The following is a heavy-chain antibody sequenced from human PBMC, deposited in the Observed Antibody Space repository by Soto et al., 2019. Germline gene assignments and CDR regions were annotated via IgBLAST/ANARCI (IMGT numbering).Heavy chain of an antibody. Sequence: ASVKVSCKASGGTFSSYTISWVRQAPGQGLEWMGRIIPILGIANYAQKFQGRVTITADKSTSTAYMELSSLRSEDTAVYYCARRGYCSGGSCYGAFDIWGQGTMVTVSS. D-gene: IGHD2-15*01. CDR3: ARRGYCSGGSCYGAFDI. CDR2: IIPILGIA. V-gene: IGHV1-69*02. CDR1: GGTFSSYT. J-gene: IGHJ3*02.